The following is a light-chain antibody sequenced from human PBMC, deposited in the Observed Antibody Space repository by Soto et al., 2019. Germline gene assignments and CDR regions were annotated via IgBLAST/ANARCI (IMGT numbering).Light chain of an antibody. CDR1: QTISSW. CDR3: QQTYSDIS. Sequence: DIQMTQSPSTLSGSVGDRVTITCRASQTISSWLAWYQQKPGKAPKLLIYKASTLKSGVPSRFSGSGSGTEFTLTISSLQPDDFASYHCQQTYSDISFGGGTKVDIK. V-gene: IGKV1-5*03. J-gene: IGKJ4*01. CDR2: KAS.